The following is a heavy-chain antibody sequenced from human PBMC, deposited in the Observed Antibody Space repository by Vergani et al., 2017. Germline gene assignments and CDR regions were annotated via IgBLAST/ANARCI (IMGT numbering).Heavy chain of an antibody. CDR3: ARDAVWKQQLVPIDY. J-gene: IGHJ4*02. D-gene: IGHD6-13*01. CDR1: GFSFRNAW. Sequence: EVQLVESGGGIVKPGGSLRLSCVASGFSFRNAWMNWVRRTPGKGLEWVGRIKSTFDRGTTDYAAAVKGRFTISRDNAKNSLYLQMNSLRAEDTAVYYCARDAVWKQQLVPIDYWGQGTLVTVSS. V-gene: IGHV3-15*07. CDR2: IKSTFDRGTT.